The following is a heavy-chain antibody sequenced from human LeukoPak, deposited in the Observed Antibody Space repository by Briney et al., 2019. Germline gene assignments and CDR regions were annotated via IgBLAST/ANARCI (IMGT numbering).Heavy chain of an antibody. CDR3: ARPGVLRRIQYYFDY. J-gene: IGHJ4*02. D-gene: IGHD3-3*01. CDR1: GYTFTGYY. Sequence: ASVKFSCKASGYTFTGYYMHWVRQAPGQGLEWMGWINPNSGGTNYAQKFQGRVTMTRDTSISTAYMELSRLRSDDTAVYYCARPGVLRRIQYYFDYWGQGTLVTVSS. V-gene: IGHV1-2*02. CDR2: INPNSGGT.